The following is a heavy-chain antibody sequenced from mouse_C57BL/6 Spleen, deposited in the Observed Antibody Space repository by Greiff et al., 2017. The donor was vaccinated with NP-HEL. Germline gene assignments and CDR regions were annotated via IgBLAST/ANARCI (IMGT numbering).Heavy chain of an antibody. CDR3: ARRYYDSAWFAY. J-gene: IGHJ3*01. Sequence: QVQLQQPGPELVKPGASVKLSCKASGYTFTSYWMHWVKQRPGHGLEWIGMIHPNSGSTNYNQKFKSTATLTVDKSSSTAYMQLSSLTSEDSAGYYCARRYYDSAWFAYWGQGTLVTVSA. CDR2: IHPNSGST. CDR1: GYTFTSYW. V-gene: IGHV1-64*01. D-gene: IGHD2-4*01.